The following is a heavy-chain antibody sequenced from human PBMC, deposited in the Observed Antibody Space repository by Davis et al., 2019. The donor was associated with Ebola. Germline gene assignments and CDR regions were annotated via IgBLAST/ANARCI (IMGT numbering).Heavy chain of an antibody. CDR3: ARDPTYYYDSSGYYSRVGAFDI. D-gene: IGHD3-22*01. CDR2: IIPILGIA. V-gene: IGHV1-69*02. Sequence: SVKVSCKASGGTFSSYTISWVRQAPGQGLEWMGRIIPILGIANYAQKFQGRVTITADKSTSTAYMELSSLRSEDTAVYYCARDPTYYYDSSGYYSRVGAFDIWGQGTMVTVSS. J-gene: IGHJ3*02. CDR1: GGTFSSYT.